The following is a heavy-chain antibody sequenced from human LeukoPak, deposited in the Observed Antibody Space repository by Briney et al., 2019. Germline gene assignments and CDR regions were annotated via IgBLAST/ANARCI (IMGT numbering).Heavy chain of an antibody. D-gene: IGHD3-22*01. Sequence: GGSLRLSCAASGFTFSSYAMSWVRQAPGKGLEWVSAISGSGGSTYYADSVKGRFTISRDNSKSTLYLQMNSLRAEDTAVYYCAKRPTYYYDSSGYWGQGTLVTVSS. V-gene: IGHV3-23*01. CDR1: GFTFSSYA. J-gene: IGHJ4*02. CDR2: ISGSGGST. CDR3: AKRPTYYYDSSGY.